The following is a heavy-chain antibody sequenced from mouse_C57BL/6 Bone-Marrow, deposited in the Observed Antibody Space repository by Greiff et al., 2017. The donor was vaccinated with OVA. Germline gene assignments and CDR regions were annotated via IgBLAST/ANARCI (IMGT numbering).Heavy chain of an antibody. Sequence: EVNVVESGGGLVKPGGSLKLSCAASGFTFSSYAMSWVRQTPEKRLEWVATISDGGSYTYYPDNVKGRFTISRDNAKNNLYLQMSHLKSEDTAMYYCARDPFTTVVYWYFDVWGTGTTVTVSS. J-gene: IGHJ1*03. D-gene: IGHD1-1*01. CDR2: ISDGGSYT. CDR1: GFTFSSYA. CDR3: ARDPFTTVVYWYFDV. V-gene: IGHV5-4*01.